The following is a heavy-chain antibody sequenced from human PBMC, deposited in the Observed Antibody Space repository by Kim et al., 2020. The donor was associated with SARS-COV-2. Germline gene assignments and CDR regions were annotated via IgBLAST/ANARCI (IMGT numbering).Heavy chain of an antibody. CDR3: AKYYGRSGTNWFDP. CDR1: GFAFSSYA. V-gene: IGHV3-23*01. J-gene: IGHJ5*02. D-gene: IGHD3-22*01. CDR2: ITDRGETT. Sequence: GGSLRLSCAASGFAFSSYAMTWLRQAPGSGLEWVSSITDRGETTYYADSVKGRFTISRDNSGNTLYLQMNSLRAEDTAIYYCAKYYGRSGTNWFDPWGQGTPVTVSS.